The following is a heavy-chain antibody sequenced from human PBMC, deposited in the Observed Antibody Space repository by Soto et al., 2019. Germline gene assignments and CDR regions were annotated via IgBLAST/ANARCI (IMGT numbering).Heavy chain of an antibody. V-gene: IGHV4-34*01. D-gene: IGHD6-13*01. CDR2: INHSGST. CDR1: GGSFSGYY. CDR3: ARVSSWKNDAFDI. J-gene: IGHJ3*02. Sequence: SETLSLTCAVYGGSFSGYYWSWIRQPPGKGLEWIGEINHSGSTNYNPSLKSRVTISVDTSKNQFSLKLSSVTAADTAVYYCARVSSWKNDAFDIWGQGTMVTVSS.